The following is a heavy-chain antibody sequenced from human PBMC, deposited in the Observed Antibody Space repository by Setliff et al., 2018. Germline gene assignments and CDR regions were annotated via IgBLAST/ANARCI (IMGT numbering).Heavy chain of an antibody. V-gene: IGHV4-61*10. CDR1: GGSITSGSFY. D-gene: IGHD3-16*01. CDR3: RLWSHDYHNDY. J-gene: IGHJ4*02. CDR2: XXXXXXX. Sequence: SETLSLTCTVSGGSITSGSFYWSWIRQTAGKKLEWIGXXXXXXXXDYXXXFKSRVTISRDTSTNQFSLKLTSVTAADTAVYYCRLWSHDYHNDYWGLGTLVTVSS.